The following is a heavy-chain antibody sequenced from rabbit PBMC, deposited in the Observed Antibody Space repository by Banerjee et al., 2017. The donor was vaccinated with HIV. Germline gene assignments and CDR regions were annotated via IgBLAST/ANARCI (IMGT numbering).Heavy chain of an antibody. CDR2: INTSSGNT. V-gene: IGHV1S45*01. D-gene: IGHD1-1*01. CDR3: ARHRAGGYGHDL. J-gene: IGHJ6*01. Sequence: ELVESGGGLVQPGGSLKLSCKASGFDSSTFGVSWVRQAPGKGLEWIACINTSSGNTVYANWAKGRLTISKTSSTTVTLQMTSLTGADTATYFCARHRAGGYGHDLWGPGTLVTVS. CDR1: GFDSSTFG.